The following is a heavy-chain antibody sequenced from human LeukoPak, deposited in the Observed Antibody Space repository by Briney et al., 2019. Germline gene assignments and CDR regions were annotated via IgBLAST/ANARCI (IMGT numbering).Heavy chain of an antibody. CDR3: GRIAAAGTSDY. CDR2: ISAYNGNT. D-gene: IGHD6-13*01. Sequence: ASVKVSCKASGYTFTGYYMHWVRQAPGQGLEWMGWISAYNGNTNYAQKLQGRVTMTTDTSTSTAYMELRSLRSDDTAVYYCGRIAAAGTSDYWGQGTLVTVSS. V-gene: IGHV1-18*04. CDR1: GYTFTGYY. J-gene: IGHJ4*02.